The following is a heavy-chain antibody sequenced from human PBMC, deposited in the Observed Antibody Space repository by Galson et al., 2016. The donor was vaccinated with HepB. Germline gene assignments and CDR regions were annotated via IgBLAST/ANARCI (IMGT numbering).Heavy chain of an antibody. J-gene: IGHJ4*02. V-gene: IGHV3-53*01. Sequence: SLRLSCAASGFIVSTNYMTWVRQAPGKGLEWVSIIYSSGDTYYADSVQGRFTISRDNSKNTLYLQMNSLRVEVTAVYYCASPVPLGDWGQGTLVTVSS. CDR3: ASPVPLGD. D-gene: IGHD2-21*01. CDR1: GFIVSTNY. CDR2: IYSSGDT.